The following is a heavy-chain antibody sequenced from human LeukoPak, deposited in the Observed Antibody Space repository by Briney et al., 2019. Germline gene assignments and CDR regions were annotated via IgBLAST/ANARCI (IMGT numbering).Heavy chain of an antibody. J-gene: IGHJ4*02. CDR1: GFTFSSYA. CDR2: ISGSGGST. CDR3: AKDWGRITMIVVVTYFDY. V-gene: IGHV3-23*01. D-gene: IGHD3-22*01. Sequence: GGSLRLSCAASGFTFSSYAMSWVRQAPGKGLEWVSAISGSGGSTYYADSVKGRFTISRDNFKNTLYLQMNSLRAEDTAVYYCAKDWGRITMIVVVTYFDYWGQGTLVTVSS.